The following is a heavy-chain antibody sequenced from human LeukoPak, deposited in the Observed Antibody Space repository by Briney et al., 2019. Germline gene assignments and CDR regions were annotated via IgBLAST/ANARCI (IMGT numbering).Heavy chain of an antibody. CDR3: AKAPLWFGELLYRRDY. V-gene: IGHV3-30*02. Sequence: GGSLRLSCAASGFTFSSYSMHWVRQAPGKGLEWVAFIRYDGSNKYYADSVKGRFTISRDNSKNTLYLQMNSLRAEDTAVYYCAKAPLWFGELLYRRDYWGQGTLVTVSS. J-gene: IGHJ4*02. CDR1: GFTFSSYS. CDR2: IRYDGSNK. D-gene: IGHD3-10*01.